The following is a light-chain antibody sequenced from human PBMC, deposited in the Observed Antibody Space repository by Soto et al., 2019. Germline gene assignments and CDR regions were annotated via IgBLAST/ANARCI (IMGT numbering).Light chain of an antibody. CDR3: QQYGSSPPVT. Sequence: EIVLTQSPGTLSLSPGERATLSCRASQSVSSSYFAWYQQKPGQAPRLLIYGASSRATGIPDRFSGSGSGTDVTLTISSLEPEDFAVYYFQQYGSSPPVTFGQGNQVEIK. CDR1: QSVSSSY. J-gene: IGKJ1*01. CDR2: GAS. V-gene: IGKV3-20*01.